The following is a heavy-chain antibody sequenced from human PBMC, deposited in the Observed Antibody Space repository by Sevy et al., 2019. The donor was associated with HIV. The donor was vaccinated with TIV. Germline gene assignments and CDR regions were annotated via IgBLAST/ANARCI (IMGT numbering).Heavy chain of an antibody. V-gene: IGHV3-30*04. CDR2: MSFDGSDT. CDR1: GFTFNNYA. J-gene: IGHJ3*02. Sequence: GGSLRLSCAASGFTFNNYAMNWVRQAPGKGPEWVTVMSFDGSDTYYADSVKGRFTISRDNSKNTLYLQMNSLRAEDTAVYYCARFPPERAFDIWGQGTMVTVSS. CDR3: ARFPPERAFDI.